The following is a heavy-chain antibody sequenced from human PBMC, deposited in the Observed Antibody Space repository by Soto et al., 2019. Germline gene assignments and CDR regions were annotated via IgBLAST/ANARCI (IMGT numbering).Heavy chain of an antibody. V-gene: IGHV3-23*01. Sequence: GESLKISCAASGFTFSSYAMSWVRQAPGKGLEWVSAISGSGGSTYYADSVKGRFTISRDNSKNTLYLQMNSLRAEDTAVYYCARSIAVAGVFDYWGQGTLVTVSS. CDR3: ARSIAVAGVFDY. J-gene: IGHJ4*02. CDR2: ISGSGGST. CDR1: GFTFSSYA. D-gene: IGHD6-19*01.